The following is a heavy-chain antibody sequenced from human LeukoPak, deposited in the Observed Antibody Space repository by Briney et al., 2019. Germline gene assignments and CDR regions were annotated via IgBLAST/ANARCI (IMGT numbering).Heavy chain of an antibody. V-gene: IGHV4-59*01. J-gene: IGHJ2*01. Sequence: PSETLSLTCTVSGASIRDSYRHWFRHPPGQKLEGIGNLHYGWTTNSNPSLQGRVVASQATSKNQLFLRLTSVTTADTAIYYCARRPYSIPGYFDFWGRGALVTVSS. CDR2: LHYGWTT. D-gene: IGHD2-21*01. CDR1: GASIRDSY. CDR3: ARRPYSIPGYFDF.